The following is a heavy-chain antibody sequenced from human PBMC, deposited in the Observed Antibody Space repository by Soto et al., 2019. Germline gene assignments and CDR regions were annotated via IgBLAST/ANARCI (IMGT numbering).Heavy chain of an antibody. CDR1: GGTFSSYA. CDR2: IIPIFGTA. D-gene: IGHD1-7*01. CDR3: AIRGMNYPNSPGLDY. Sequence: QVQLVQSGAEVKKPGSSVKVSCKASGGTFSSYAISWVRQAPGQGLEWMGGIIPIFGTANYAQKFQGRVTITADKATSTADMELSSLRSEDTAVYYCAIRGMNYPNSPGLDYWGQGTLVTVSS. J-gene: IGHJ4*02. V-gene: IGHV1-69*06.